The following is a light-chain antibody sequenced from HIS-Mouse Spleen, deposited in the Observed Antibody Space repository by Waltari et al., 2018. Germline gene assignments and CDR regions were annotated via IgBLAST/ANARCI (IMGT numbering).Light chain of an antibody. CDR2: RNN. CDR1: SSHMGRNY. V-gene: IGLV1-47*01. J-gene: IGLJ1*01. Sequence: QSVLTQPPSASGTPGQRVTISCSGRSSHMGRNYVYGYQQLPGTAPKLLIYRNNQRPSGVPDRFSGSKSGPSASLAISGLRSEDEADYYCAAWDDSLSGYVFGTGTKVTVL. CDR3: AAWDDSLSGYV.